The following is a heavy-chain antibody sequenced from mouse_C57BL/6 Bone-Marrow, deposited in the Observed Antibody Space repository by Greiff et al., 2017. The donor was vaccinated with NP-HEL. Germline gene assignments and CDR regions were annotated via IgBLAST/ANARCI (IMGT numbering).Heavy chain of an antibody. J-gene: IGHJ1*03. Sequence: VQLQQSGAELVRPGTSVKMSCKASGYTFTNYWIGWAKQRPGHGLEWIGDIYPGGGYTNYNEKFKGKATLTADKSSSTAYMQFSSLTAEDSAIYYGARGLLRYFDVWGTGTTVTVSS. V-gene: IGHV1-63*01. CDR2: IYPGGGYT. CDR1: GYTFTNYW. D-gene: IGHD2-3*01. CDR3: ARGLLRYFDV.